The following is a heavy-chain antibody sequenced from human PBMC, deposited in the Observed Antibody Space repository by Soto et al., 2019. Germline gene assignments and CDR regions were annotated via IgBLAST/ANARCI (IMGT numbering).Heavy chain of an antibody. J-gene: IGHJ1*01. D-gene: IGHD3-3*01. Sequence: PGGSLRLSCAASGFVFSRYAIHWVRQAPGKGLEWVPVISKDGSVNYYADSVRGRFSISRDKSKNTVYLEMNELRGDDTAIFYCARSRSGAVPDSFGYWGQGTLVTVSS. CDR2: ISKDGSVN. V-gene: IGHV3-30-3*01. CDR3: ARSRSGAVPDSFGY. CDR1: GFVFSRYA.